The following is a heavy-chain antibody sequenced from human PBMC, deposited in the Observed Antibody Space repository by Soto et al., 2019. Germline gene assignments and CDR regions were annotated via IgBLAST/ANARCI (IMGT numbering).Heavy chain of an antibody. V-gene: IGHV1-69*01. D-gene: IGHD3-22*01. CDR1: GGTFSSYA. CDR2: IIPIFGTA. J-gene: IGHJ4*02. Sequence: QVQLVQSGAEVKKPGPSVKVSCKASGGTFSSYAISWVRQAPGQGLEWMGGIIPIFGTANYAQKFQRRVTSTADESRSTAYMELSSLRSEDTAVYYCARDHDSRGYAFDYWGQGTLVPVSS. CDR3: ARDHDSRGYAFDY.